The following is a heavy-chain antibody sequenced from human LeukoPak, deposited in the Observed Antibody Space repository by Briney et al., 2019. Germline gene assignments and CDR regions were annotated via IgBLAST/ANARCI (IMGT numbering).Heavy chain of an antibody. D-gene: IGHD2-2*01. J-gene: IGHJ5*02. Sequence: SETLSLTCTVSSGSISSSSHYWGWIRQPPGKGLEWIGYIYYSGSTNYNPSLKSRVTISVDTSKNQFSLKLSSVTAADTAVYYCARANRVPAGAPGWFDPWGQGTLVTVSS. CDR1: SGSISSSSHY. CDR2: IYYSGST. CDR3: ARANRVPAGAPGWFDP. V-gene: IGHV4-61*05.